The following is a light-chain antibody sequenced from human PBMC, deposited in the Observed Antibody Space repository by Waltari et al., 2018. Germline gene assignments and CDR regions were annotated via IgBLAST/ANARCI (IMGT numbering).Light chain of an antibody. Sequence: QSALTQPPAASGTPGQRLIISCSGSGSNLGTNFVYLYQQFPGTAPKLLIYRRDQRASGVPDRFSGSKSGSSASLAISGLQSEDESLYYCAAWDDSLSAVVFGGGTQVTVL. CDR1: GSNLGTNF. CDR3: AAWDDSLSAVV. CDR2: RRD. J-gene: IGLJ7*01. V-gene: IGLV1-47*01.